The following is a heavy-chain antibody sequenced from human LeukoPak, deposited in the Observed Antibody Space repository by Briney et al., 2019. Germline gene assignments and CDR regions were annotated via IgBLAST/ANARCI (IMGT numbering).Heavy chain of an antibody. CDR1: GCTFTSYA. V-gene: IGHV7-4-1*02. CDR3: ARDRPSGSYYPYFDY. Sequence: VASVKVSCKASGCTFTSYAMNWVRQAPGQGLEWMGWINTNTGNPTYAQGFTGRFVFSLDTSVSTAYLQISSLKAEDTAVYYCARDRPSGSYYPYFDYWGQGTLVTVSS. D-gene: IGHD1-26*01. J-gene: IGHJ4*02. CDR2: INTNTGNP.